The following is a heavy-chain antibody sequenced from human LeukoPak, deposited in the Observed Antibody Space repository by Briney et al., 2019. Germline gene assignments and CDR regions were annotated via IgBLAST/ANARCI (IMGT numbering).Heavy chain of an antibody. CDR1: GFLFGSHA. CDR2: ISGSGGST. Sequence: GGSLRLSCAASGFLFGSHAMNWVRQAPGKGLERVSGISGSGGSTYYADSVKGRFTISRGNSKNTLFLQMNSLRPEDTAVYFCARDPGGYFDYWGQGTLVTVSS. CDR3: ARDPGGYFDY. J-gene: IGHJ4*02. D-gene: IGHD3-10*01. V-gene: IGHV3-23*01.